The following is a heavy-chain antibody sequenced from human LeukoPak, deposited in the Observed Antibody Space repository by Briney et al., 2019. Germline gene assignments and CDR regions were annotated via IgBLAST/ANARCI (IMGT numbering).Heavy chain of an antibody. Sequence: GESLKISCKGSGYSFTSYWIGWVRQMPGKGLEWMGIIYPGDSDTRYSPSFQGQVTISADKSISTAYLQWSSLKASDTAMYYCARSVVAATNYYYGMDVWGQGTTVTVSS. CDR1: GYSFTSYW. D-gene: IGHD2-15*01. CDR2: IYPGDSDT. CDR3: ARSVVAATNYYYGMDV. V-gene: IGHV5-51*01. J-gene: IGHJ6*02.